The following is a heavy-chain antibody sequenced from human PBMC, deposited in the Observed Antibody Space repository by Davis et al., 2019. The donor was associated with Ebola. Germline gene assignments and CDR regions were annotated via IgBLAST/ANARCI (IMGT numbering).Heavy chain of an antibody. J-gene: IGHJ3*02. CDR1: GFTFSSYW. CDR2: INSDGSST. Sequence: PGGSLRLSCAASGFTFSSYWMHWVRQVPGKGLVWVSRINSDGSSTSYADSVKGRFTISRDNAKNTLYLQKNSLRAEDTAVYFCAREMATTNDAFDIWGQGTMVSVSS. CDR3: AREMATTNDAFDI. D-gene: IGHD5-24*01. V-gene: IGHV3-74*01.